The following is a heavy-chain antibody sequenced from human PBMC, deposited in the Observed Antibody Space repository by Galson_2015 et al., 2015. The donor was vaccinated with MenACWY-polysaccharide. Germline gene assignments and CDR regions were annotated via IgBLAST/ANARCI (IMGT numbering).Heavy chain of an antibody. CDR2: IQYDGSNK. CDR1: GSRFSNSG. D-gene: IGHD2-2*01. V-gene: IGHV3-33*01. CDR3: AREGSRIVFHAFDI. Sequence: SLRLSCAASGSRFSNSGMHWVRQAPGKGLEWVAVIQYDGSNKVHADSVKGRFTISRDNSKNTVFLEMNTLGVEDTAVYYGAREGSRIVFHAFDIWGQGTMVTVSS. J-gene: IGHJ3*02.